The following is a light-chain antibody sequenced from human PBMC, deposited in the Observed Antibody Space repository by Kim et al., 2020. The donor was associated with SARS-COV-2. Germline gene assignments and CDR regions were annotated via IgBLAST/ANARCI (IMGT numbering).Light chain of an antibody. V-gene: IGKV3-20*01. Sequence: EIVLTQSPGTLSLSPGERATLSCRASQSVSSSYLAWYQQKPGQAPRLLIYGASSRATGIPDRFSGSGSGTDFTLTISRLEPEDFAVYYCQQYGSSPYTVGQETKLEI. CDR1: QSVSSSY. J-gene: IGKJ2*01. CDR2: GAS. CDR3: QQYGSSPYT.